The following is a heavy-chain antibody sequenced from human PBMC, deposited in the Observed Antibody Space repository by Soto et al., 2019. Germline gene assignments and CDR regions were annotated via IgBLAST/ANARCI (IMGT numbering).Heavy chain of an antibody. CDR3: VRDLDGSGAYYTDF. J-gene: IGHJ4*02. CDR2: ISAYKTNI. Sequence: ASVKVSCKASGYTFPNYGITWVRQAPGQGLEWMGWISAYKTNIKYAQKFQGRVTLTTDTSTSTAYMGLRSLRSDDTAIYYCVRDLDGSGAYYTDFWGQGTLVTVSS. CDR1: GYTFPNYG. V-gene: IGHV1-18*01. D-gene: IGHD3-10*01.